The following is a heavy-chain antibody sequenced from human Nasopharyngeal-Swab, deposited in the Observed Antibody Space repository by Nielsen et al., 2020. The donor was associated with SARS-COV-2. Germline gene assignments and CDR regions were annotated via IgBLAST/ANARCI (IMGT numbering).Heavy chain of an antibody. CDR2: NIAIFGTA. CDR3: ARVCGSHWNYCY. D-gene: IGHD1-7*01. CDR1: GGTFSSYS. V-gene: IGHV1-69*13. Sequence: SVKVSCKASGGTFSSYSISWVRQAPGQGLEWMGGNIAIFGTANYPQKFQGRVTINADESTSTAYMELSSLRSEDTAVYYCARVCGSHWNYCYWGQGTLVTVSS. J-gene: IGHJ4*02.